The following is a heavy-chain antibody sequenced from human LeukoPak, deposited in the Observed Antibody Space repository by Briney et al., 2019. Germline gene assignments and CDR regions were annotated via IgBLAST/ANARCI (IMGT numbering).Heavy chain of an antibody. CDR3: AREFGEPYPP. V-gene: IGHV3-30*02. CDR1: KFTFSDYG. Sequence: GGSLRLSCAASKFTFSDYGIHWVRQAPGKGLEWVAFIRYDGSDKYYADSVKGRFTISRDNSKNSLYLQMNSLRAEDTAVYYCAREFGEPYPPWGQGTLVTVSS. J-gene: IGHJ5*02. D-gene: IGHD3-10*01. CDR2: IRYDGSDK.